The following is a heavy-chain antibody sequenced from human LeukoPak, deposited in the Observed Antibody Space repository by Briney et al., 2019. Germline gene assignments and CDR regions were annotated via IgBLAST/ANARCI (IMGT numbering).Heavy chain of an antibody. J-gene: IGHJ4*02. Sequence: ASVKVSCKASGYTFTNFGISWVRQAPGQGLEWMGWISAYNGDTKYSQTFQGRVAMTTDTSTSTAYMELRSLRSDDTAVYYCARDPRDYWGQETLVTVSS. CDR2: ISAYNGDT. V-gene: IGHV1-18*01. CDR1: GYTFTNFG. CDR3: ARDPRDY.